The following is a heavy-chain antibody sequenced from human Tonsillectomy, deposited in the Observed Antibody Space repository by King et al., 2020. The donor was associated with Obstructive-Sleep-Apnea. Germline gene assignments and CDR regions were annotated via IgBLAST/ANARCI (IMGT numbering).Heavy chain of an antibody. J-gene: IGHJ2*01. Sequence: VQLVESGAEVKKPGASVKVSCKASGYTFTSYYIHWVRQAPGQGLEWMGIINPSGGSTSYAQNFQGRVTMTRDTSTSTVYMELSSLRSEDTAVYYCARVPSLPSGHWYFDLWGRGTLVTVSS. CDR2: INPSGGST. CDR3: ARVPSLPSGHWYFDL. V-gene: IGHV1-46*01. CDR1: GYTFTSYY. D-gene: IGHD6-19*01.